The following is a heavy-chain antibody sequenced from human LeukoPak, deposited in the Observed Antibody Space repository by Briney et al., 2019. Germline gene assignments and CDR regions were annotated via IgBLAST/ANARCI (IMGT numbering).Heavy chain of an antibody. V-gene: IGHV3-30*18. J-gene: IGHJ4*02. CDR3: AKDGPPHDYDYGDYVLGDYFDY. D-gene: IGHD4-17*01. CDR1: GFTFSSYG. CDR2: ISYDGSNK. Sequence: QSGGSLRLSCAASGFTFSSYGMHWVRQAPGKGLEWVAVISYDGSNKYYADSVKGRFTISRDNSKNTLYLQMNSLRAEDTAVYYCAKDGPPHDYDYGDYVLGDYFDYWGQGTLVTVSS.